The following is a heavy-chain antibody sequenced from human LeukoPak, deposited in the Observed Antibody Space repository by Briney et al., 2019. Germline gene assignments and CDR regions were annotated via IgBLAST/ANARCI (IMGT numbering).Heavy chain of an antibody. V-gene: IGHV3-33*01. J-gene: IGHJ4*02. CDR3: ARRAGGYSHPYDY. CDR1: GFLFSGFG. Sequence: GGSLRLSCETSGFLFSGFGMHWVRQSPGKGLEWIAFISYDGSKKYYGDSVKGRSTISRDNSKNTLYLQMNSLRAEDTAVYYCARRAGGYSHPYDYWGQGILVTVSS. CDR2: ISYDGSKK. D-gene: IGHD4-23*01.